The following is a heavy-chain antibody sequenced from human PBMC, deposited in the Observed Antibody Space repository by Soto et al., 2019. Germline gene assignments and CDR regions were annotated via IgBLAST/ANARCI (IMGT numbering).Heavy chain of an antibody. J-gene: IGHJ4*02. D-gene: IGHD3-22*01. Sequence: GGSLRLSCASSGFTFSNYAMSLVRQAPGKGLEWVSVISGSGGSAFYADSVKGRFTISRDNSKNTLYLQMSSLRAEDTAVYYCAKDHGLTMKVVLSVFDCWGQGTLVTVSS. CDR2: ISGSGGSA. CDR3: AKDHGLTMKVVLSVFDC. CDR1: GFTFSNYA. V-gene: IGHV3-23*01.